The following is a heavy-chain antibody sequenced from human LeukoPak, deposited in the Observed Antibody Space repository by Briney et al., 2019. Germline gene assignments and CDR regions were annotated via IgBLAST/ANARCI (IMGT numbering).Heavy chain of an antibody. J-gene: IGHJ4*02. V-gene: IGHV1-2*02. D-gene: IGHD3-22*01. CDR2: INPNSGGT. Sequence: ASVKVSCKASGYTFTGYYMHWGRQAPGQGLEWMGWINPNSGGTNYAQKFQGRVTMTRDTSISTAYMELSRLRSDDTAVYYCARATDYYYDSSGYYWPIGYWGQGTLVTVSS. CDR3: ARATDYYYDSSGYYWPIGY. CDR1: GYTFTGYY.